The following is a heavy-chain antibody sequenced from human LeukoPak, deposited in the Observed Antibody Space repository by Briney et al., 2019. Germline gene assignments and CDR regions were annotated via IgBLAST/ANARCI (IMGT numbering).Heavy chain of an antibody. CDR1: GYTFTSYY. J-gene: IGHJ6*02. CDR3: ARDWSPRMVVVPAATYYYYYGMDG. Sequence: ASVKVSCKASGYTFTSYYMHWVRQAPGQGLEWMGIINPSGGSTSYAQKFQGRVTMTRDTSTSTVYMELSSLRSEDTAVYYCARDWSPRMVVVPAATYYYYYGMDGWGQGPRSPSP. CDR2: INPSGGST. V-gene: IGHV1-46*01. D-gene: IGHD2-2*01.